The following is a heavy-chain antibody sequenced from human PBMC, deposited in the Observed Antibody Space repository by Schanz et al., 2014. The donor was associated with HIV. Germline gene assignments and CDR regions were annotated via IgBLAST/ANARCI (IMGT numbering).Heavy chain of an antibody. J-gene: IGHJ5*02. CDR3: ARDALSSRGWFDP. CDR2: ISYDGRNK. D-gene: IGHD1-26*01. V-gene: IGHV3-30*03. Sequence: QVQLVESGGGVVQPGRSLRLSCAASGFTFSSYGMHWVRQAPGKGLECLALISYDGRNKYYADSVKGRFTISRDNSKNTLYLQMNSPRAEDTAVYYCARDALSSRGWFDPWGQGTLVIVSS. CDR1: GFTFSSYG.